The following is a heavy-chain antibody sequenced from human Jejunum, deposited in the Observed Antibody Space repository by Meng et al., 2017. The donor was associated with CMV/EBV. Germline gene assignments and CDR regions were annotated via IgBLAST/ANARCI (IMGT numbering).Heavy chain of an antibody. V-gene: IGHV3-30*02. J-gene: IGHJ4*02. D-gene: IGHD3-3*01. CDR3: AKDRPRFYDSWSGYFDS. CDR1: FNNYG. CDR2: LRYNGNNK. Sequence: FNNYGMHWVSQAPGKGLEWVAFLRYNGNNKYYADSVKGRFTISRDNFKNTLSLQMSSLRPEDTAVYFCAKDRPRFYDSWSGYFDSWGQGTRVTVSS.